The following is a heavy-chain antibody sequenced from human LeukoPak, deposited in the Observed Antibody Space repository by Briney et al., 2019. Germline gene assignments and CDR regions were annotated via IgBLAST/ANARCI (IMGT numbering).Heavy chain of an antibody. D-gene: IGHD1-1*01. V-gene: IGHV1-2*02. CDR3: ARKRSGFIETTPFDY. Sequence: GASVKVSCKASGYTFSGYYMHWVRQAPGQGLEWMGWINPNSGDTNYAQKFQGRVTMTRDTSISTAYMELSSLGSDDTAVYYCARKRSGFIETTPFDYWGQGTLVTVPS. CDR2: INPNSGDT. CDR1: GYTFSGYY. J-gene: IGHJ4*02.